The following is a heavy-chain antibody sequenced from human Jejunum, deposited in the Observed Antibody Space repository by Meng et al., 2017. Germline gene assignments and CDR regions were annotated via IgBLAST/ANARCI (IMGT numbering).Heavy chain of an antibody. CDR2: INPSGST. V-gene: IGHV4-34*01. J-gene: IGHJ4*02. Sequence: VEIKQWGACLLKPSESLSLTCAVYGGSSSGFYLSWIRQPPGKGREWIGEINPSGSTDYNPSLKSRLNISLDTSKNQFSLSLNSATAAETGIYYCTRGTDRAKSGDYWGQGTLVTVSS. CDR3: TRGTDRAKSGDY. D-gene: IGHD1-14*01. CDR1: GGSSSGFY.